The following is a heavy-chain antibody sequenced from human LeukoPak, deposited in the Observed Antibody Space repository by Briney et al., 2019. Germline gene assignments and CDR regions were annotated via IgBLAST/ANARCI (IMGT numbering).Heavy chain of an antibody. CDR1: GGSISSYY. CDR3: ARGWKVRGVSPAFDY. V-gene: IGHV4-34*01. CDR2: INHSGST. D-gene: IGHD3-10*01. J-gene: IGHJ4*02. Sequence: PSETLSLTCTVSGGSISSYYWSWIRQPPGKGLEWIGEINHSGSTNYNPSLKSRVTISVDTSKNQFSPKLSSVTAADTAVYYCARGWKVRGVSPAFDYWGQGTLVTVSS.